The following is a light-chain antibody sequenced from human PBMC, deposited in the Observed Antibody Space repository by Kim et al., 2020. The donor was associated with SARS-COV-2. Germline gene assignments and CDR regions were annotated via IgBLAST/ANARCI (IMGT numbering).Light chain of an antibody. CDR3: QAWDSSTVELNVV. CDR2: QDS. V-gene: IGLV3-1*01. J-gene: IGLJ2*01. Sequence: GQTASITCSGDKLGDKYACWYQQKPGQSPVLVIYQDSKRPSGIPERFSGSNSGNTATLTISGTQAMDEADYYCQAWDSSTVELNVVFGGGTQLTVL. CDR1: KLGDKY.